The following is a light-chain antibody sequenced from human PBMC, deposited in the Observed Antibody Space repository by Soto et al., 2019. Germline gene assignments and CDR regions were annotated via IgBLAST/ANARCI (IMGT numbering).Light chain of an antibody. CDR2: GAS. Sequence: DIQMTQSPSSLSASLGDRVTITCRASQNINSYLNWYQQKPGKAPKVLIYGASSLQSGVPSRFSGSGSGTDFTLTISRLQPEDFATYYWQQCHSAYTFGQGTKLEIK. CDR3: QQCHSAYT. CDR1: QNINSY. J-gene: IGKJ2*01. V-gene: IGKV1-39*01.